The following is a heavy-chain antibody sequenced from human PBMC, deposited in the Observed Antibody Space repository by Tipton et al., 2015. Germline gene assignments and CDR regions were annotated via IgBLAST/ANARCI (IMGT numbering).Heavy chain of an antibody. CDR2: ISSSSSTI. J-gene: IGHJ5*02. D-gene: IGHD1-7*01. V-gene: IGHV3-48*02. CDR3: AREGTGTIGFGWFDP. CDR1: GFSISRDS. Sequence: GSLRLSCAASGFSISRDSMNWVRQAPGKGLEWVSYISSSSSTIYYADSVKGRFTVSRDNAKESLYLQMNSLRDEDTAVYYCAREGTGTIGFGWFDPWGQGTLVTVSS.